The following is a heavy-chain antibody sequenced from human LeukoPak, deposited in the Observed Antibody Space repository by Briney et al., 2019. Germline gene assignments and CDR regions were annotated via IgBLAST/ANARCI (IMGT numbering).Heavy chain of an antibody. Sequence: GGSLRLSCEASEFTFSDHWMTWVRQGPGKGLEWVAYIKYNGNERNYVDSVKGRFTVSRDNAKNSVYLQMDSLRAEDTAVYYCTRWRSGQSEFDYWGQGTLVTVSS. D-gene: IGHD6-19*01. CDR2: IKYNGNER. J-gene: IGHJ4*02. CDR3: TRWRSGQSEFDY. CDR1: EFTFSDHW. V-gene: IGHV3-7*01.